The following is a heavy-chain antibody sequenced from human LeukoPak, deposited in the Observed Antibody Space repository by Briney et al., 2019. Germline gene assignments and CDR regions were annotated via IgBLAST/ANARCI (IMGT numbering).Heavy chain of an antibody. V-gene: IGHV3-30*03. J-gene: IGHJ5*02. CDR2: ISYDGSNK. D-gene: IGHD5-12*01. Sequence: PGGSLRLSCAASGFTFSSYGIHWVRQAPGKGLEWVAVISYDGSNKYYADSVKGRFTISRDNSKNSLYLQMTSLRAEDTAVYYCARGSGYHLVSWGQGTLVTVSS. CDR3: ARGSGYHLVS. CDR1: GFTFSSYG.